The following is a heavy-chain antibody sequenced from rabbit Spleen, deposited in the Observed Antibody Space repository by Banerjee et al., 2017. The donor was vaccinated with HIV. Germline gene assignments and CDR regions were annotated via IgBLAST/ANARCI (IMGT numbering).Heavy chain of an antibody. Sequence: QLEESGGGLVQPEGSLTLTCTASGFSFSSSYWIWWVRQAPGKGLEWISCIAGSSSGFTYSATSATRRVSISKTSSTTVTLQMTSLTVADTATYFCVRESGFGGYGDGNLWGAGTLVTLS. J-gene: IGHJ4*01. V-gene: IGHV1S45*01. CDR1: GFSFSSSYW. CDR2: IAGSSSGFT. CDR3: VRESGFGGYGDGNL. D-gene: IGHD6-1*01.